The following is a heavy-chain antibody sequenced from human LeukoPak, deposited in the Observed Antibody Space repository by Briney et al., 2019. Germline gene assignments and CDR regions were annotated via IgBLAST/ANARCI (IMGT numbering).Heavy chain of an antibody. V-gene: IGHV4-30-4*01. CDR3: ARHRTSHMLFDI. Sequence: SQTLSLTCTVSGGSISSGDYYWSWIRQPPGKGLEWIGYIYYSGSTYYNPSLKSRVTISVDTSKNQFSLKLSSVTATDTAVYYCARHRTSHMLFDIWGQGTMVTVSS. J-gene: IGHJ3*02. CDR1: GGSISSGDYY. D-gene: IGHD1-14*01. CDR2: IYYSGST.